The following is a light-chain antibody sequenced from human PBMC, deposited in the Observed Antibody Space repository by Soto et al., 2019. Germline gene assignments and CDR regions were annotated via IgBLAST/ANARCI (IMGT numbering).Light chain of an antibody. CDR1: QSVSSSY. V-gene: IGKV3-20*01. CDR2: GAS. CDR3: QQYGSSPPMYT. Sequence: EIVLTQSPGTLSLSPGERATLSCRAHQSVSSSYLAWYQQKPGQAPRLLIYGASSRATGIPDRFSGSGSGTDFTLTISRLEPEDFAVYYCQQYGSSPPMYTFGQGTKLEIK. J-gene: IGKJ2*01.